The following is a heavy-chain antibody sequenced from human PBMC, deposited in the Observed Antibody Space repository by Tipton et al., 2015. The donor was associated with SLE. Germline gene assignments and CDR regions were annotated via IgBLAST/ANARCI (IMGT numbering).Heavy chain of an antibody. D-gene: IGHD2-15*01. J-gene: IGHJ4*02. Sequence: QSGPEVKEPGESLKISCQVSGYTFSTYWIAWVRQVPGKGLEWMGIIYPGDSDARYSPSFEGQVTISADKSLSAAYLQWTSLQASDTGIYYCARFTHGRLPDYWGQGSLVTVS. CDR2: IYPGDSDA. CDR1: GYTFSTYW. V-gene: IGHV5-51*03. CDR3: ARFTHGRLPDY.